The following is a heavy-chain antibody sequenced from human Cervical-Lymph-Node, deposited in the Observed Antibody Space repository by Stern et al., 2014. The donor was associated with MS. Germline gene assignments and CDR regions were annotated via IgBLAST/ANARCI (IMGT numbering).Heavy chain of an antibody. V-gene: IGHV1-69*04. J-gene: IGHJ4*02. CDR3: ARIIRVGATASFYFDF. CDR2: IFPIVGTA. D-gene: IGHD1-26*01. Sequence: QVQLVQSGAEVTNPGPSGKVPFKTSGGTFSSYAIPWGQQAPGQGLEWMGSIFPIVGTANYAHKFQDRVTITADTSTKTAYMELSSLRSEDTAVYYCARIIRVGATASFYFDFWGQGTLVTVSS. CDR1: GGTFSSYA.